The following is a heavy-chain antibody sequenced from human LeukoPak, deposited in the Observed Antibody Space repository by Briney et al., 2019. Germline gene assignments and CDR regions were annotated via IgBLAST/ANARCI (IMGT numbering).Heavy chain of an antibody. CDR3: ARGNRVATTFAY. J-gene: IGHJ4*02. Sequence: VASVKVSCKASGGTFSSYAISWVRQAPGQGLEWMGRIIPIFGTANYAQKFQGRVTITTDESTSTAYMEMSSLRSEDTAVYYCARGNRVATTFAYCGQGPLVTVSS. CDR1: GGTFSSYA. CDR2: IIPIFGTA. V-gene: IGHV1-69*05. D-gene: IGHD5-12*01.